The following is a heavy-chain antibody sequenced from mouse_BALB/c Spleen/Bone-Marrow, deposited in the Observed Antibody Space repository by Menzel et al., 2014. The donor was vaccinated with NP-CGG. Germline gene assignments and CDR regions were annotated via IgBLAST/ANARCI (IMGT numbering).Heavy chain of an antibody. Sequence: EVMLVESGGGLVQPGGSRKLSCAASGFAFSSFGMHWVRQAPGKGLEWVAYISSGSSIIYHADTVLGRFTISRNNTKNTLFLQMTRLRSEDTAMYYCARSGSSCCYFDYWGQGTTLTVSS. D-gene: IGHD1-1*01. CDR3: ARSGSSCCYFDY. CDR1: GFAFSSFG. V-gene: IGHV5-17*02. J-gene: IGHJ2*01. CDR2: ISSGSSII.